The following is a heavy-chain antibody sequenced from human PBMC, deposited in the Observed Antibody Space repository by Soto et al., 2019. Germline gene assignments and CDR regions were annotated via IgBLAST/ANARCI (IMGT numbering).Heavy chain of an antibody. CDR2: INHSGST. CDR1: GGSFSGYY. Sequence: QVQLQQWGAGLLKPSETLSLTCAVYGGSFSGYYWSWIRQPPGKGLEWIGEINHSGSTNYNPSLKRRVTISVDTSKIQFSLKLSSVTAADTAVYYCARGYCSGGSCYSWRNWFDPWGQGTLVTVSS. V-gene: IGHV4-34*01. CDR3: ARGYCSGGSCYSWRNWFDP. D-gene: IGHD2-15*01. J-gene: IGHJ5*02.